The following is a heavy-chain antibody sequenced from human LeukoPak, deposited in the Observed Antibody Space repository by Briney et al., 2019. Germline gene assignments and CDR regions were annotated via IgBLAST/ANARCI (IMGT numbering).Heavy chain of an antibody. Sequence: GGSLRLSCATSGFTFSDYYMSWIRQAPGKGLEWVSYISSSGTYTNSADSVKGRFTISRDYPKNSLYLQMSSLRAEDTAVYYWARQGGDILTGYLDYWGQGTLVTVSS. V-gene: IGHV3-11*03. CDR2: ISSSGTYT. CDR1: GFTFSDYY. CDR3: ARQGGDILTGYLDY. D-gene: IGHD3-9*01. J-gene: IGHJ4*02.